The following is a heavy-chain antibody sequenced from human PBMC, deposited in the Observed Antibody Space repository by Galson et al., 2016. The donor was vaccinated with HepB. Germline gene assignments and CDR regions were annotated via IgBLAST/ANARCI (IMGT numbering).Heavy chain of an antibody. CDR3: APFIAVAAFNY. CDR1: GFTVSNNY. CDR2: IYSGGST. V-gene: IGHV3-53*01. D-gene: IGHD6-19*01. J-gene: IGHJ4*02. Sequence: SLRLSCAASGFTVSNNYMSWVRQAPGKGLEWVSLIYSGGSTYYADPVKGRFTISRDNAKNSLFLQMNSLRAEDTAVYYCAPFIAVAAFNYLGQGTLVTVSS.